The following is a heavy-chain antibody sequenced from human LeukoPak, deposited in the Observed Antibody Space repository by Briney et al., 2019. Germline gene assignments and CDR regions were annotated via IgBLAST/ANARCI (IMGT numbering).Heavy chain of an antibody. Sequence: QAGGSLRLSCAASGFTFNSYWMWWVRQAPGKGLEWVSAISGSGGSTYYADSVKGRFTISRDNSKNTLYLQMNSLRAEDTAVYYCAKEPKYSSSGGYFQHWGQGTLVTVSS. CDR3: AKEPKYSSSGGYFQH. V-gene: IGHV3-23*01. CDR2: ISGSGGST. CDR1: GFTFNSYW. J-gene: IGHJ1*01. D-gene: IGHD6-13*01.